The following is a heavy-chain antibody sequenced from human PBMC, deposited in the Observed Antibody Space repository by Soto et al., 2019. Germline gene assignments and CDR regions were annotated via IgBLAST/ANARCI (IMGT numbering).Heavy chain of an antibody. J-gene: IGHJ4*02. V-gene: IGHV4-30-4*01. CDR3: ARQRTSVVTQAYFDV. CDR2: IHYSGST. D-gene: IGHD2-21*02. CDR1: GGSVRRGETY. Sequence: SETLSLTCNVSGGSVRRGETYWSWIRQSPGNGLEWIGYIHYSGSTYYNPSLRSRVTMSQDMSKNQFSLQLGSVAAADTALYFCARQRTSVVTQAYFDVWGPGSLVTVS.